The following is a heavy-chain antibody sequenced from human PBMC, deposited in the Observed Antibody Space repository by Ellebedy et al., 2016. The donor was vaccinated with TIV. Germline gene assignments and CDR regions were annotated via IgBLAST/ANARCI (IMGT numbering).Heavy chain of an antibody. J-gene: IGHJ4*02. Sequence: AASVKVSCKASGYTFISYGISWVRQAPGQGLEWMGWISAYNGNTNYAQKLQGRVTMTTDTSTSTAYMELRSLRSDDTAVYYCARVPGYCSGGSCYLYYFDYWGQGTLVTVSS. CDR1: GYTFISYG. V-gene: IGHV1-18*04. CDR3: ARVPGYCSGGSCYLYYFDY. CDR2: ISAYNGNT. D-gene: IGHD2-15*01.